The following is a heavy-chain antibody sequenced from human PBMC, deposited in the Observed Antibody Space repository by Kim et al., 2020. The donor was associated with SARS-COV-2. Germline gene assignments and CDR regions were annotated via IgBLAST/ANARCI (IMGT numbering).Heavy chain of an antibody. CDR3: ARDVGYGDYVFDY. Sequence: YADSVKCRFTISRDNSKNTLYLQMNSLRAEETAVYYCARDVGYGDYVFDYWGQGTLVTVSS. V-gene: IGHV3-53*01. D-gene: IGHD4-17*01. J-gene: IGHJ4*02.